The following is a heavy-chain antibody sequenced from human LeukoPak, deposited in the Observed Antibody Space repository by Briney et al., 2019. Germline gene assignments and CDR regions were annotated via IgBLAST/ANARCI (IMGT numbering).Heavy chain of an antibody. V-gene: IGHV4-38-2*02. J-gene: IGHJ5*02. CDR3: ARVVDTAGFGWFDP. CDR2: IYYSGST. D-gene: IGHD5-18*01. Sequence: SETLSLTCTVSGYSISSGYYWGWIRQPPGKGLEWIGSIYYSGSTYYSPSLKSRVTISIDTSKTQFSLKLSSVTAADTAVYYCARVVDTAGFGWFDPWGQGTLVTVSS. CDR1: GYSISSGYY.